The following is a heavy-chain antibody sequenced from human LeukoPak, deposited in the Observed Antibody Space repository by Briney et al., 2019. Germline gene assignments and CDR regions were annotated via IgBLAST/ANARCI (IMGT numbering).Heavy chain of an antibody. CDR1: GFTFSSYA. CDR3: AKELNYYDSSGVMDV. V-gene: IGHV3-23*01. Sequence: GGSLRLSCAASGFTFSSYAMSWVRLAPGKGLEWVSTISGTGGSTYHADSVKGRFTISRDNSKNTLYLQMNSLRAEDTAVYYCAKELNYYDSSGVMDVWGQGTTVTVSS. CDR2: ISGTGGST. J-gene: IGHJ6*02. D-gene: IGHD3-22*01.